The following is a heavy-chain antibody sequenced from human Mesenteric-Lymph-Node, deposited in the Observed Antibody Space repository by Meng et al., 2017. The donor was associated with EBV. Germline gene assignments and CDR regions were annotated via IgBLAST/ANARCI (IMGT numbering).Heavy chain of an antibody. V-gene: IGHV2-5*02. J-gene: IGHJ4*02. CDR1: GFSLSTGGVG. CDR2: IYWDDDK. D-gene: IGHD1-26*01. Sequence: QIHLTESCPMLVKPTPNLTRPCTFSGFSLSTGGVGVGWIRQPPGKALEWLALIYWDDDKRYSPSLKSRLTITKDTSKNQVVLTMTNMDPVDTATNSCARRPYSWNFDFWGQGTLVTVSS. CDR3: ARRPYSWNFDF.